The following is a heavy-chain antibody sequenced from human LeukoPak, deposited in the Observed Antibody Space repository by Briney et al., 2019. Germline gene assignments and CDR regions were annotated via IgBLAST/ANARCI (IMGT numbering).Heavy chain of an antibody. Sequence: ASVKVSCKASGDTFTRHYMHWGRQAPGQGLEWMGIINPSGDSATDARKFESRVTMTRDTSTSTVYMELNSLISEDTAVYYCARAAADQHFDYWGQGTLVTVSS. D-gene: IGHD6-25*01. CDR3: ARAAADQHFDY. CDR1: GDTFTRHY. J-gene: IGHJ4*02. CDR2: INPSGDSA. V-gene: IGHV1-46*01.